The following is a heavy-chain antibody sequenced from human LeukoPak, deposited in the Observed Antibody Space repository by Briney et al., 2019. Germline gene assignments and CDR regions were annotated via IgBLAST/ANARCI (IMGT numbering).Heavy chain of an antibody. CDR1: GFTFGDYY. Sequence: GGSLRLSCTGSGFTFGDYYVNWVRQAPGKGLEWVSAISGSGGSTYYADSVKGRFTISRDNSKNTLYLQMNSLRAEDTAVYYCATSRGELDYWGQGTLVTVSS. D-gene: IGHD3-16*01. J-gene: IGHJ4*02. CDR2: ISGSGGST. V-gene: IGHV3-23*01. CDR3: ATSRGELDY.